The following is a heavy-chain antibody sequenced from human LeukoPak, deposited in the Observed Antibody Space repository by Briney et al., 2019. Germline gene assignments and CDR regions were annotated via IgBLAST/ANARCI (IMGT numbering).Heavy chain of an antibody. Sequence: SETLSLTCTVSGGSISSSSYYWSWIRQPPGKGLEWIGYIYYSGSTNYNPSLKSRVTISVDTSKNQFSLKLSSVTAADTAVYYCARDTYDFWSGHYYYYYMDVWGKGTTVTVSS. CDR2: IYYSGST. J-gene: IGHJ6*03. CDR1: GGSISSSSYY. V-gene: IGHV4-61*01. D-gene: IGHD3-3*01. CDR3: ARDTYDFWSGHYYYYYMDV.